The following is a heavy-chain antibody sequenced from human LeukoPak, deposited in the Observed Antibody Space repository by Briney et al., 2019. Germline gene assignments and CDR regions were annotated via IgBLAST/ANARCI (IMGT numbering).Heavy chain of an antibody. CDR3: ATVTRSMSRFFDL. V-gene: IGHV4-38-2*01. Sequence: PSETLSLTCAVSSYSISNHYYWGWTRQPPGKGLEWIGSYYHTGHSFYNPSLQSRVAISIDTTKNQFSLVLASVTAADTAAYYCATVTRSMSRFFDLWGHGTLVIVSS. CDR1: SYSISNHYY. D-gene: IGHD4-17*01. J-gene: IGHJ2*01. CDR2: YYHTGHS.